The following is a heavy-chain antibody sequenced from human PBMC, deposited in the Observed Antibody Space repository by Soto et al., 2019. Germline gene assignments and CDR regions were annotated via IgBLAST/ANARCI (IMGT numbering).Heavy chain of an antibody. Sequence: GGSLRLSCAASGFTFSNAWMSWVRQAPGKGLEWVGRIKSKTDGGTTDYAAPVKGRFTISRDDSKNTLYLQMNSLKTEDTAVYYCTTDPTSNIVVVIAQYYMDVWGKGTTVTVSS. V-gene: IGHV3-15*01. D-gene: IGHD2-21*01. J-gene: IGHJ6*03. CDR1: GFTFSNAW. CDR3: TTDPTSNIVVVIAQYYMDV. CDR2: IKSKTDGGTT.